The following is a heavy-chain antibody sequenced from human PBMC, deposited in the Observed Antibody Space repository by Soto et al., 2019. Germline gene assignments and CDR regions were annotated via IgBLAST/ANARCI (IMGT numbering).Heavy chain of an antibody. Sequence: GGSLRLSCSASGFTFSSYAMHWVRQAPGKGLEYVSGVRGNGDPPFYADSVKGRFTISRDNSKNTLYPQMSSLSADDTAVYYCVKSRGGNNFAFFDWGQGALVTVSS. J-gene: IGHJ4*02. CDR3: VKSRGGNNFAFFD. CDR2: VRGNGDPP. V-gene: IGHV3-64D*06. D-gene: IGHD5-12*01. CDR1: GFTFSSYA.